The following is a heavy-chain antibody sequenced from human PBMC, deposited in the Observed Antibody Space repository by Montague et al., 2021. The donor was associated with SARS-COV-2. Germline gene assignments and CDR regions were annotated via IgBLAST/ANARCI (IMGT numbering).Heavy chain of an antibody. CDR3: ARRRLREDYFDF. D-gene: IGHD3-10*01. CDR2: VYYSGYT. CDR1: GDSVSSSDHY. Sequence: ETLSLTCTVSGDSVSSSDHYWGWIRQPPGKGLEWLGIVYYSGYTYYNPSVKGRVTISIDASKNQFSLKLNSLTATDTAIYHCARRRLREDYFDFWGQGTLVTVSS. J-gene: IGHJ4*02. V-gene: IGHV4-39*01.